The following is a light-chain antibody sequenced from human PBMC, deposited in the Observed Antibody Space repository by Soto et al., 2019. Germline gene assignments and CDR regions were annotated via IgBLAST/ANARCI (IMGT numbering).Light chain of an antibody. CDR3: LQDYTYPWT. CDR2: GAS. CDR1: QAIRND. Sequence: AIQMTQSPSSLSASVGDRVTITCRASQAIRNDLGWYQQKPGKAPHLLIFGASNLQAGVPVRFSASGSGTNFTLTIRNLQPEDFASYYCLQDYTYPWTFGQGTQVYI. J-gene: IGKJ1*01. V-gene: IGKV1-6*01.